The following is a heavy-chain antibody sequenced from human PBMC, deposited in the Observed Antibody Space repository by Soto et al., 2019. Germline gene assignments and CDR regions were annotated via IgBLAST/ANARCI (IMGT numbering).Heavy chain of an antibody. CDR1: GFTFSSYS. V-gene: IGHV3-21*01. J-gene: IGHJ6*02. Sequence: GGSLRLSCAASGFTFSSYSMNWVRQPPGKGLEWVSSISSGGSNIYYAESVKGRFSISRDNAKNSLYLQMNSLRAEDTAVYYCVPIKKGGRPWHYYYGMDVWGQGTTVTVYS. CDR2: ISSGGSNI. D-gene: IGHD2-15*01. CDR3: VPIKKGGRPWHYYYGMDV.